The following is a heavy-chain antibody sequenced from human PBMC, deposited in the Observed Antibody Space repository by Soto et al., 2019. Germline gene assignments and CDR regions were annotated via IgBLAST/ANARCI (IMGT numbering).Heavy chain of an antibody. J-gene: IGHJ4*02. CDR3: ARDLDLEKYYDILTGYRY. D-gene: IGHD3-9*01. CDR1: GFTFSSYS. CDR2: ISSSSSTI. Sequence: GGSLRLSCAASGFTFSSYSMNWVRQAPGKGLEWVSYISSSSSTIYYADSVKGRFTISRDNAKNSLYLQMNSLRDEDTAVYYCARDLDLEKYYDILTGYRYWGQGTLVTVSS. V-gene: IGHV3-48*02.